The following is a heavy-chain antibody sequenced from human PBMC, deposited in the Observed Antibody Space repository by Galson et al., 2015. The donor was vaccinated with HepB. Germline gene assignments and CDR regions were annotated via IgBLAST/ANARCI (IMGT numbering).Heavy chain of an antibody. D-gene: IGHD6-13*01. Sequence: SLRLTCAASGFTFSSYAMSWVRQAPGKGLEWVSAISGSGGSTYYADSVKGRFTISRDNSKNTLYLQMNSLRAEDTAVYYCAKVGHRSSSWYLDYWGQGTLVTVSS. V-gene: IGHV3-23*01. CDR1: GFTFSSYA. J-gene: IGHJ4*02. CDR2: ISGSGGST. CDR3: AKVGHRSSSWYLDY.